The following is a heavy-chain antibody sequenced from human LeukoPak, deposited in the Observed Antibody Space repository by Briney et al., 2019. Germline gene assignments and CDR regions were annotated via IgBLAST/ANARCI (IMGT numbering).Heavy chain of an antibody. V-gene: IGHV3-23*01. CDR2: ISGSGGSS. Sequence: PGGSLRLSCAASGFTFSSYAMSWVRQAPGKGLEWVSAISGSGGSSYSADSVKGRFTISRDNSKNTLYLQMNSLRAEDTAVYYCARASGSRSGPFDYWGQGTLVTVSS. D-gene: IGHD1-26*01. CDR1: GFTFSSYA. J-gene: IGHJ4*02. CDR3: ARASGSRSGPFDY.